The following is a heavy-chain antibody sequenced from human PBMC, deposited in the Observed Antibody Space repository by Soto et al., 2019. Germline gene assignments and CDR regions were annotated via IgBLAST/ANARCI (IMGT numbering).Heavy chain of an antibody. D-gene: IGHD3-22*01. Sequence: PSETLSLTCTVSGGSISSGDYYGIWIRQPPGKVLDWIGYIYYSGSTFYNPSLKNRVTISLDTSKIQFSLKLSSVTAADTAVYYCARYYYDSSGYYYGVYYYGMDVWGQGTTVTVSS. V-gene: IGHV4-30-4*01. CDR1: GGSISSGDYY. J-gene: IGHJ6*02. CDR2: IYYSGST. CDR3: ARYYYDSSGYYYGVYYYGMDV.